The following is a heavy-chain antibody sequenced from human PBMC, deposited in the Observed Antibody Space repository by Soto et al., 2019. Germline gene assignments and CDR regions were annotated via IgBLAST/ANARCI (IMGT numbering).Heavy chain of an antibody. V-gene: IGHV3-66*01. CDR3: ARGRGLDV. CDR1: GFTVSSNY. J-gene: IGHJ6*02. Sequence: GGSLRLSCAASGFTVSSNYMSWVRQAPGKGLEWVSVIYSGGSTYYADSVKGIFTISRDNSKNTLFLQMNSLRADASSVYYWARGRGLDVGGQGTTVTVP. CDR2: IYSGGST.